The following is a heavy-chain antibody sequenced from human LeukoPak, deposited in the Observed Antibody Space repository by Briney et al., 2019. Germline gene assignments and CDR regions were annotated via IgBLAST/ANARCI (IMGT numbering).Heavy chain of an antibody. V-gene: IGHV4-39*01. D-gene: IGHD3-10*01. Sequence: PSETLFLTCTVSGGSISSSSYYWGWIRQPPGKGLEWIRSIYYSGSTYYNPSLKSRVTISVDTSKNQFSLKLSSVTAADTAVYYCARLVRGVIQYYFDYWGQGTLVTVSS. CDR2: IYYSGST. CDR3: ARLVRGVIQYYFDY. CDR1: GGSISSSSYY. J-gene: IGHJ4*02.